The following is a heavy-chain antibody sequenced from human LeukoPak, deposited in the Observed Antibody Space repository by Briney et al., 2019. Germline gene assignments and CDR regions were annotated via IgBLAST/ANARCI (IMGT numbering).Heavy chain of an antibody. CDR3: ASGYSGSYQLPGFDY. CDR1: GGSISSYY. CDR2: IYYSGST. Sequence: SETLSLTCTVSGGSISSYYWSWIRQPPGKGLEWIGYIYYSGSTNYNPSLKSRVTISVDTSKNQFSLKLSSVTAAGTAVYYCASGYSGSYQLPGFDYWGQGTLVTVSS. J-gene: IGHJ4*02. D-gene: IGHD1-26*01. V-gene: IGHV4-59*08.